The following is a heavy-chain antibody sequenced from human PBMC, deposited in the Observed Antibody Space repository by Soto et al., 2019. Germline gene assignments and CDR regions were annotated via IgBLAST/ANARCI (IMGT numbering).Heavy chain of an antibody. J-gene: IGHJ3*02. D-gene: IGHD3-22*01. V-gene: IGHV3-23*01. CDR2: ISGSGGST. Sequence: SLRLSCAAAEVTCSSYAMSCVRKAPGKGLEWVSSISGSGGSTYYADSVKGRFTISRDNSKNTLYLQMNSLRAEDTAVYYCAMYYYDSSGFHDAFDIWGQGTMVTVSS. CDR1: EVTCSSYA. CDR3: AMYYYDSSGFHDAFDI.